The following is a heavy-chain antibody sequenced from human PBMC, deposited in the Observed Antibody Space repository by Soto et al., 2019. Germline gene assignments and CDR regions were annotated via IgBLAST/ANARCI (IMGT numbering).Heavy chain of an antibody. J-gene: IGHJ3*02. V-gene: IGHV4-4*02. CDR3: ARLRVIAVAGTGDAFDI. CDR2: IYHSGST. CDR1: GGSISSSNW. Sequence: SETLSLTCAVSGGSISSSNWWSWVRQPPGKGLEWIGEIYHSGSTNYNPSLKSRVTISVDKSKNQFSLKLSSVTAADTAVYYCARLRVIAVAGTGDAFDIWGHGTMVTVSS. D-gene: IGHD6-19*01.